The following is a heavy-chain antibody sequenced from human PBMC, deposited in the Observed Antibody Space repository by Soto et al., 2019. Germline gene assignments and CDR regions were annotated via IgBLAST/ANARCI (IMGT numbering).Heavy chain of an antibody. CDR2: FDPEDGET. CDR1: GYTLTELS. CDR3: ATSYYYGSGSYYYYYYGMDV. Sequence: ASVKVSCKVSGYTLTELSMHWVRQAPGKGLEWMGGFDPEDGETIYAQKFQGRVTMTEDTSTDTPYMELSSLRSEDTAVYYCATSYYYGSGSYYYYYYGMDVWGQGTTVTVSS. J-gene: IGHJ6*02. D-gene: IGHD3-10*01. V-gene: IGHV1-24*01.